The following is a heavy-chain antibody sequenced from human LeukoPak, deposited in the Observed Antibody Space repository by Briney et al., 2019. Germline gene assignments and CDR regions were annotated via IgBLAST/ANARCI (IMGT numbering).Heavy chain of an antibody. Sequence: GGSLRLSCAASGVTFSSYWMNWVRQAPGKGLEWVAIIKQDGSEKYYVDFVKGRFSISRDNAKNSLYLQMNSLRAEDTAVYYCARATTTVVTPGAFDIWGQGTMVTVSS. CDR1: GVTFSSYW. D-gene: IGHD4-23*01. V-gene: IGHV3-7*05. CDR2: IKQDGSEK. CDR3: ARATTTVVTPGAFDI. J-gene: IGHJ3*02.